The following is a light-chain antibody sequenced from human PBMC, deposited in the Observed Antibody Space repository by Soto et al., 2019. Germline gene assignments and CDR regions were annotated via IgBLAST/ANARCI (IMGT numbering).Light chain of an antibody. CDR3: SSFAGSNEVV. J-gene: IGLJ3*02. CDR2: EVS. CDR1: SSDVGAYNY. V-gene: IGLV2-8*01. Sequence: QSALTQPPSASGPPGQSVTISCTGTSSDVGAYNYVSWYQQHPGKAPKVMIFEVSKRPSGVPDRFSGSKSGNTASLTVSGLQAEDEADYYCSSFAGSNEVVFGGGTKVTVL.